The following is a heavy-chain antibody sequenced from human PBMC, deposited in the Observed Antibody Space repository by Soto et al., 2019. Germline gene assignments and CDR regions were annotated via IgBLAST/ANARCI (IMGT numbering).Heavy chain of an antibody. CDR1: GFTFSNYG. CDR2: ISYDGSNK. CDR3: AKDGGVGELSFYYFDY. J-gene: IGHJ4*02. V-gene: IGHV3-30*18. Sequence: QVQLVESGGGVVQPGRSLRLSCAASGFTFSNYGMHWVRQAPGKRLEWVAVISYDGSNKYYADSVKGRFTISRDNSKNTLYLKMNSLRNEDTAVYYCAKDGGVGELSFYYFDYWGQGSLVTFSS. D-gene: IGHD3-16*02.